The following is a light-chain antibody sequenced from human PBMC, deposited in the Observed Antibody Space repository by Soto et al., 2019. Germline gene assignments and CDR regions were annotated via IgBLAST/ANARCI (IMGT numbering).Light chain of an antibody. CDR2: DAS. V-gene: IGKV1-33*01. J-gene: IGKJ5*01. CDR3: QQYENLPIT. CDR1: QDISNL. Sequence: DIQMPHPPSSLSASVRDRVTITCQATQDISNLLNWFQQKPGKAPKLLIYDASNLETGVPSRFSGSGSGTDFTFTISSLQAEDIATYYCQQYENLPITFGQGTRLEIK.